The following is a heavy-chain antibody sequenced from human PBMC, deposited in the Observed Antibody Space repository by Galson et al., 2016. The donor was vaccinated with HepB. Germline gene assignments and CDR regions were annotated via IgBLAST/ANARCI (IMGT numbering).Heavy chain of an antibody. CDR2: IDYSGST. CDR1: GESVINDRYY. V-gene: IGHV4-61*01. D-gene: IGHD2-2*02. CDR3: ARGRRTISNGSICYKDSYYYAMDV. Sequence: SETLSLTCIVSGESVINDRYYWTWIRQPPGKGLEWIGCIDYSGSTNYSPSLKGRVTISLDAYENQVSLRLSSVTAADTAIYYCARGRRTISNGSICYKDSYYYAMDVWGQGTTVAVS. J-gene: IGHJ6*02.